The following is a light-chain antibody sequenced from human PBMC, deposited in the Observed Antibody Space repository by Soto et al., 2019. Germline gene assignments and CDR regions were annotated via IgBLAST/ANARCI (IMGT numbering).Light chain of an antibody. CDR1: QSVSSN. J-gene: IGKJ2*01. V-gene: IGKV3-15*01. Sequence: EIVMTQSPATLSVSPGERATLSCRASQSVSSNLAWYQQKPGQAPRLLIYDASIRASGIPARFSGGGSGTEFTLTISSLQSEDLAVYYCQQYNNWPPMYTFGQGTKLEIK. CDR3: QQYNNWPPMYT. CDR2: DAS.